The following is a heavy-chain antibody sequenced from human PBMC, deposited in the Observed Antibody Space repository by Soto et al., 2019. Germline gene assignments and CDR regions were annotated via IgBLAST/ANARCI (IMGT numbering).Heavy chain of an antibody. CDR1: GFTFSSYA. J-gene: IGHJ4*02. V-gene: IGHV3-23*01. CDR2: ISGSGGST. Sequence: GGSLRLSCASSGFTFSSYAMSWVRQAPGKGLEWVSAISGSGGSTYYADSVKGRFTISRDNSKNTLYLQMNSLRAEDTAVYYCAKALGRGSAYYFDYWGQGTLVTVSS. D-gene: IGHD3-10*01. CDR3: AKALGRGSAYYFDY.